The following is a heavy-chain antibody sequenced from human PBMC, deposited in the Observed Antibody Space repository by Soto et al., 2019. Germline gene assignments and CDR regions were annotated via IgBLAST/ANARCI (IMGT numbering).Heavy chain of an antibody. J-gene: IGHJ5*02. CDR1: GGSISSYY. CDR3: ARFYCSGGSCYFQDNWFDP. D-gene: IGHD2-15*01. CDR2: IYYSGST. Sequence: SETLSLTCTVSGGSISSYYWSWIRQPPGKGLEWIGYIYYSGSTNYNPSLKSRVTISVDTSKNQFSLKLSSVTAADTAVYYCARFYCSGGSCYFQDNWFDPWRQGTLVTVSS. V-gene: IGHV4-59*01.